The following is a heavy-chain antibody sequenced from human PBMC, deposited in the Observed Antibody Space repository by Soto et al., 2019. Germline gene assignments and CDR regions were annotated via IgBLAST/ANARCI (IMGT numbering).Heavy chain of an antibody. J-gene: IGHJ4*02. CDR2: INPSGGST. CDR1: GYTLIMYY. CDR3: ARHMSRTVDVVSTTWHY. D-gene: IGHD5-12*01. Sequence: ASVKVSCKASGYTLIMYYIHWMRQAPGQGFEWMGLINPSGGSTTYAQKFQGRVTMTRDTSTSTVYMDLSSLKASDTAMYYCARHMSRTVDVVSTTWHYWGQGTLVTVSS. V-gene: IGHV1-46*01.